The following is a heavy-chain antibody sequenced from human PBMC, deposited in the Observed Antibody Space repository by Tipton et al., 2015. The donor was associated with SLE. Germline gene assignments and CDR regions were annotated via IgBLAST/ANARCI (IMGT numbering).Heavy chain of an antibody. CDR2: INAGNGNT. J-gene: IGHJ6*02. CDR1: GYTFTGYY. V-gene: IGHV1-18*04. D-gene: IGHD3-16*01. Sequence: QLVQSGAEVKKPGASLKVSCKASGYTFTGYYMHWVRQAPGQGLEWMGWINAGNGNTKYSQKLQGRVTMTTDTSTSTAYMELRSLRSDDTAVYYCARDKGDGMDVWGQGTTVTVSS. CDR3: ARDKGDGMDV.